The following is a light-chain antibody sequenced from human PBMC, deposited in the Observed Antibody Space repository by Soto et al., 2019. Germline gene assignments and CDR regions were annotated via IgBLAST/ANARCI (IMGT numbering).Light chain of an antibody. J-gene: IGLJ1*01. V-gene: IGLV2-14*01. CDR1: SSDVGSYNY. CDR3: SSYKSSSTI. CDR2: EVS. Sequence: QSALTQPASVSGSPGQSITISCTGTSSDVGSYNYVSWYQQHPGKAPKLMIYEVSDRPSGISSRFSGSKSGSTASLTISGLQTEEEADYYCSSYKSSSTIFGNGTKVTV.